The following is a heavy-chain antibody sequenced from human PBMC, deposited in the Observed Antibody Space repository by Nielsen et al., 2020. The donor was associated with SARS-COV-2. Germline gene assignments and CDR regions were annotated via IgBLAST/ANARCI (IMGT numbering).Heavy chain of an antibody. V-gene: IGHV3-30*18. CDR3: AKVGDTDGYANEY. D-gene: IGHD5-24*01. CDR2: ISYDGIYK. CDR1: GFTFSSSG. J-gene: IGHJ4*02. Sequence: GESLKISCTASGFTFSSSGMHWVRQAPGKGLEWVAAISYDGIYKYHADSVKGRFTISRDNSENTLYLQMSSLRAEDTAMYYCAKVGDTDGYANEYWGQGTLVTVSS.